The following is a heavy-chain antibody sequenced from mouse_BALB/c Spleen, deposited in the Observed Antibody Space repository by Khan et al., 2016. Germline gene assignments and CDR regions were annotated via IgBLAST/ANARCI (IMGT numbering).Heavy chain of an antibody. V-gene: IGHV1-9*01. Sequence: QGQLQQSGAELRKPGASVKISCKATGYTFNNYWKEWVKQRPGHGLEWIGDILPGSGNSNYNENRKGKAKCTADTSSNTAYMQTSSLTSEDSAVCYCARAWYSLDYWGQGPSVTVSS. CDR2: ILPGSGNS. CDR3: ARAWYSLDY. J-gene: IGHJ4*01. CDR1: GYTFNNYW.